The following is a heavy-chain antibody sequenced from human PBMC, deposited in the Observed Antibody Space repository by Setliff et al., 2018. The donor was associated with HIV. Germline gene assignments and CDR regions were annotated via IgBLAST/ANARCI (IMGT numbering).Heavy chain of an antibody. CDR1: GYSFTRNQ. CDR2: INPSGGSA. CDR3: ARDGGDGNGYYYADY. D-gene: IGHD3-22*01. Sequence: ASVKVSCKASGYSFTRNQIHWVRQAPGQGLEWMGKINPSGGSAAYAEKFRGRVTMTSDTSTNTVYMELRSLRSEETAVFYCARDGGDGNGYYYADYWGQGTLVTVSS. J-gene: IGHJ4*02. V-gene: IGHV1-46*01.